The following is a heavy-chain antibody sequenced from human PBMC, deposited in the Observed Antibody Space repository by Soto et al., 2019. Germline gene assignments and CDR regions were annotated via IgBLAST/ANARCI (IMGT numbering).Heavy chain of an antibody. V-gene: IGHV3-53*01. CDR3: ARTPDILTGYPSPYYFDY. CDR2: IYSGGST. Sequence: GGSLRLSCAASGFTVSSNYMSWVRQAPGKGLEWVSVIYSGGSTYYADSVKGRFTISRDNSKNTLYLQMNSLRAEDTAVYYCARTPDILTGYPSPYYFDYWGQGTLVTVSS. D-gene: IGHD3-9*01. J-gene: IGHJ4*02. CDR1: GFTVSSNY.